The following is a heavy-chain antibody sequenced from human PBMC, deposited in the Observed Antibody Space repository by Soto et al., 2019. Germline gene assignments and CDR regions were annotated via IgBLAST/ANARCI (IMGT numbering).Heavy chain of an antibody. D-gene: IGHD1-26*01. CDR2: ISYDGSNK. CDR3: AREEPSGEGAYDY. J-gene: IGHJ4*02. V-gene: IGHV3-30-3*01. Sequence: QVQLVESGGGVVQPGRSLRLSCAASGFTFSSYAMHWVRQAPGKGPEWVAVISYDGSNKYYADSVKGRFTISRDNSKNPLYLQMNSLRAEDTAVYYCAREEPSGEGAYDYWGQGTLVTVSS. CDR1: GFTFSSYA.